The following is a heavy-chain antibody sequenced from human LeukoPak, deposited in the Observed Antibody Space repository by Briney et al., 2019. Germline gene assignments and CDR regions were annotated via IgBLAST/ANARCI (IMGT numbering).Heavy chain of an antibody. V-gene: IGHV4-34*01. CDR1: GASFSGYY. CDR3: ASGYSTRWSHPPRLPTDY. CDR2: INHSGST. D-gene: IGHD6-13*01. Sequence: SETLSLTCTVYGASFSGYYWTWVRQPPGKGLEWIGEINHSGSTKYNPSLKSRVTISVDTSKNQFSLKLSSVTAADTAVYYCASGYSTRWSHPPRLPTDYWGQGTLVTVSS. J-gene: IGHJ4*02.